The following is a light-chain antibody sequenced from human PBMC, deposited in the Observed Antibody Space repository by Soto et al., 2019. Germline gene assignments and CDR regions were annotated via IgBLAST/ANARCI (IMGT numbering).Light chain of an antibody. Sequence: EIVLTQSPATLSLSPGERATLSCRASQSVSSYLAWYQQKPGQAPRLLIYDASNRATGIPARFSGSGSGTDFTPTISSLEPEDFAVYYCQPRSNWQLTFGGGTKVEIK. CDR3: QPRSNWQLT. J-gene: IGKJ4*01. CDR1: QSVSSY. V-gene: IGKV3-11*01. CDR2: DAS.